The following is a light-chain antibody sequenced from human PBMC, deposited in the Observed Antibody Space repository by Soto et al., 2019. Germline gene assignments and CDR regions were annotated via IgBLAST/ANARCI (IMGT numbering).Light chain of an antibody. CDR3: NSYTSRSTGV. Sequence: QSALTQPASVSGSPGQSITISCTGTSSDVGGYNYVSWYQQHPGKAPKLLIYEVSNRPSGVSNRFSGSKSGNTASLTISGLQAEDEADYSCNSYTSRSTGVFGTGTKLTVL. CDR2: EVS. J-gene: IGLJ1*01. V-gene: IGLV2-14*01. CDR1: SSDVGGYNY.